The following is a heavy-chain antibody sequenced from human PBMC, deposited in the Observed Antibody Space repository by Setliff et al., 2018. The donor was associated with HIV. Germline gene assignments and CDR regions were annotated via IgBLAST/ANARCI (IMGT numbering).Heavy chain of an antibody. CDR3: ARGQHSSTWGALFDY. CDR2: MSHSGST. V-gene: IGHV4-39*07. CDR1: GGSISSGTYY. D-gene: IGHD6-13*01. J-gene: IGHJ4*02. Sequence: PSETLSLTCSVSGGSISSGTYYWGWIRQPPGKGLEWIGSMSHSGSTLYNPSLKSRVTISVDTSNNHFSLKLRSVTAADTAVYYCARGQHSSTWGALFDYWGQGILVTVSS.